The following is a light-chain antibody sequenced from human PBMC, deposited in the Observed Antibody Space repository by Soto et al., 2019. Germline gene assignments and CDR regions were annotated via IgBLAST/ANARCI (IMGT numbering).Light chain of an antibody. J-gene: IGKJ1*01. CDR1: QSVRSN. CDR3: QQYNIWPRP. V-gene: IGKV3-15*01. CDR2: GAS. Sequence: EIVMTQSPATLSVSPGETATLSCTASQSVRSNLAWFQLRPGQAPRLLISGASTRATGIPARFSGSGSGTEFTLTLSSLQSEDSAFYYCQQYNIWPRPFGQGTKVEIK.